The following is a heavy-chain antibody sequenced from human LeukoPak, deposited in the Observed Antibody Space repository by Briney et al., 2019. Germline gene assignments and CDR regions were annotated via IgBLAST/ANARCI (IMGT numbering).Heavy chain of an antibody. CDR3: ARSYYYVSSDYYPIDY. J-gene: IGHJ4*02. CDR2: ISSSSSYI. D-gene: IGHD3-22*01. CDR1: GFTFSTYS. Sequence: GGSLRLSCAASGFTFSTYSMNWVRQAPGKGLEWVSSISSSSSYIYYADSVKGRFTISRDNAKSSLYLQMNSLRAEDTAVYYCARSYYYVSSDYYPIDYWGQGTLVTVSS. V-gene: IGHV3-21*01.